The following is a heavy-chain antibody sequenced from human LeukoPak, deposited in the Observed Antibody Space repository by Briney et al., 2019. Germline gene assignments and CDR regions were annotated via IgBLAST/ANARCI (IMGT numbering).Heavy chain of an antibody. CDR1: GGSISSGGYY. V-gene: IGHV4-30-4*08. Sequence: SETLSLTCTVSGGSISSGGYYWSWIRQHPGKGLEWIGYIYYSGGTYYNPSLKSRVTISVDTSKNQFSLKLSSVTAADTAVYYCARGYDSSGYYYALWYFDLWGRGTLVTVSS. CDR3: ARGYDSSGYYYALWYFDL. D-gene: IGHD3-22*01. CDR2: IYYSGGT. J-gene: IGHJ2*01.